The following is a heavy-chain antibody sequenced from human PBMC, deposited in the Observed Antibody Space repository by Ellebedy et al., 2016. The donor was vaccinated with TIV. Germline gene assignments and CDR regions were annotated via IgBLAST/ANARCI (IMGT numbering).Heavy chain of an antibody. J-gene: IGHJ6*02. V-gene: IGHV3-53*01. CDR1: GFTVSSNY. Sequence: PGGSLRLSCAASGFTVSSNYMNWVRQAPGKGLEWVSVIYSGGSTYYADSVKGRFTISRDNSKNTLYLQMNSLRAEDTAVYYCARDWLGDFWSGYFEGIRYVMDVWGQGTTVTVSS. CDR3: ARDWLGDFWSGYFEGIRYVMDV. CDR2: IYSGGST. D-gene: IGHD3-3*01.